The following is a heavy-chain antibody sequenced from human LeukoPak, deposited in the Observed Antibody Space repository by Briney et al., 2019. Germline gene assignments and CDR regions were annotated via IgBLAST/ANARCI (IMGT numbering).Heavy chain of an antibody. CDR3: ARHLPSGSSWYNYFDY. Sequence: GESLKIFCKGAGYSFTSYLIGWVRQMPVKGLEWMGIIYPGDSDTRYSPSFQGQVTISADKSISTAYLQWSSLKASDTAMYYCARHLPSGSSWYNYFDYWGQGTLVTVSS. D-gene: IGHD6-13*01. V-gene: IGHV5-51*01. CDR1: GYSFTSYL. CDR2: IYPGDSDT. J-gene: IGHJ4*02.